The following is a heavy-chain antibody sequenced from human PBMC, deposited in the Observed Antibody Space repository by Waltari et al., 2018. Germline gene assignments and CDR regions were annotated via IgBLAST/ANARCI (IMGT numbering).Heavy chain of an antibody. CDR3: ARDLALLRYFDGQNWFDP. Sequence: QVQLQESGPGLVKPSETLSLTCTVSGYSISSGYYWGWIRQPPGKGLEWIGSIYHSGSPYYTPPLKSRVTISVDTSKNQFSLKLSSVTAADTAVYYCARDLALLRYFDGQNWFDPWGQGTLVTVSS. D-gene: IGHD3-9*01. J-gene: IGHJ5*02. V-gene: IGHV4-38-2*02. CDR1: GYSISSGYY. CDR2: IYHSGSP.